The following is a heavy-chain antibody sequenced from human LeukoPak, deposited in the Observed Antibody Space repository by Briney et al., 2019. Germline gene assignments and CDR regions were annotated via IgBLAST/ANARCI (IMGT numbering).Heavy chain of an antibody. D-gene: IGHD3-22*01. J-gene: IGHJ4*02. Sequence: SQTLSLTCTVSGGSISSGGYYWSWIRQHPGKGLEWIGYICYSGSTYYNPSLKSRVTISVDTSKNQFSLKLSSVTAADTAVYYCARGTYYYDSSGYYLDYWGQGTLVTVSS. CDR2: ICYSGST. CDR1: GGSISSGGYY. V-gene: IGHV4-31*03. CDR3: ARGTYYYDSSGYYLDY.